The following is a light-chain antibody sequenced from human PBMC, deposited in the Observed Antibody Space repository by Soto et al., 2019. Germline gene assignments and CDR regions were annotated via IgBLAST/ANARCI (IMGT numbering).Light chain of an antibody. Sequence: DIQMTQSPSSLSASVGDRVTITCQASHNINNYLNWYQQRPGKVPNLVIFDASNLKSEVPSRFSGSGSGTHVTLTISSLQPEDAAIYYCQQYESHPVTFGQGTKLEI. CDR1: HNINNY. CDR2: DAS. V-gene: IGKV1-33*01. J-gene: IGKJ2*01. CDR3: QQYESHPVT.